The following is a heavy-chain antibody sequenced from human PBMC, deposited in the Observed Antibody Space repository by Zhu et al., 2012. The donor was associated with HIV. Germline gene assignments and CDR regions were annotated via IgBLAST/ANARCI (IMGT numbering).Heavy chain of an antibody. Sequence: QVQLVQSGSELKKPGASVKVSCKASGYSFTNYAMNWVRQAPGQGLEWMGWINTNTGNPTFAQGFTGRFVFSLDTSVNTTYLQISSLKAEDTAVYYCARDFKRGYTYGLGYYYYYMDSGAKDYGHRLL. CDR2: INTNTGNP. D-gene: IGHD5-18*01. J-gene: IGHJ6*03. V-gene: IGHV7-4-1*02. CDR1: GYSFTNYA. CDR3: ARDFKRGYTYGLGYYYYYMDS.